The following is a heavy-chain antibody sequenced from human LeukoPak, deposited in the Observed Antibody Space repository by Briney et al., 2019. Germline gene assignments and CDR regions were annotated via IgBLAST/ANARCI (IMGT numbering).Heavy chain of an antibody. Sequence: GGSLRLSCAASEFTFSNYWMHWVRQAPGKGLVWVSRINSDGSSTSYADSVKGRFTISGDNAKNSLYLQMNSLRAEDTAVYYCARESFYYGSGRFDPWGQGTLVTVSS. V-gene: IGHV3-74*01. CDR3: ARESFYYGSGRFDP. J-gene: IGHJ5*02. CDR2: INSDGSST. D-gene: IGHD3-10*01. CDR1: EFTFSNYW.